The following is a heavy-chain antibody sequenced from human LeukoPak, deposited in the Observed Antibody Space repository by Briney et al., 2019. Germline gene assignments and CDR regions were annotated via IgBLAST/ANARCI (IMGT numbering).Heavy chain of an antibody. D-gene: IGHD4-17*01. CDR1: GFTFSSYG. J-gene: IGHJ6*04. Sequence: PGRSLRLSCAASGFTFSSYGMHWVRQAPGKGLEWVAVMSYDGSNKYYADSVKGRFTISRDNSKNTLYLQMNSLRAEDTAVYYCARATVTTIPLHYYGMDVWGKGTTVTVSS. CDR3: ARATVTTIPLHYYGMDV. CDR2: MSYDGSNK. V-gene: IGHV3-30*03.